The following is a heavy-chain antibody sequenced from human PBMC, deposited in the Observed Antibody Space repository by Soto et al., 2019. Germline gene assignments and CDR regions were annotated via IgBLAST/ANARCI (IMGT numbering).Heavy chain of an antibody. Sequence: GASVKVSCKASGYTFTSYYMHWVRQAPGQGPEWMGIINPSGGSTSYAQKFQGRVTMTRDTSTSTVYMELSSLRSEDTAVYYCAREGRTTVPSYYFDYWGQGTLVTVSS. CDR2: INPSGGST. CDR1: GYTFTSYY. CDR3: AREGRTTVPSYYFDY. V-gene: IGHV1-46*01. J-gene: IGHJ4*02. D-gene: IGHD4-17*01.